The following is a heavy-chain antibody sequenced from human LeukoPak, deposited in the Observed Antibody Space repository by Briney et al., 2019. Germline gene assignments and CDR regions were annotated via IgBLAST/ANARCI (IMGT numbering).Heavy chain of an antibody. Sequence: SGGSLRLSCVASGFTFSSYWMTWVRQAPGKGLEWVANIKTDGSQIYYVDSVKGRFTISRDNSKNTLYLQMNSLRAEDTAVYYCAKGSEQQQDYWGQGTLVTVSS. D-gene: IGHD6-13*01. J-gene: IGHJ4*02. CDR1: GFTFSSYW. CDR3: AKGSEQQQDY. V-gene: IGHV3-7*01. CDR2: IKTDGSQI.